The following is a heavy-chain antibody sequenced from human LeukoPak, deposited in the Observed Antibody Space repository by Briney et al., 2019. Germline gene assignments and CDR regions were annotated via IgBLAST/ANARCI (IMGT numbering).Heavy chain of an antibody. CDR3: AELGITMIGGV. J-gene: IGHJ6*04. Sequence: PGGSLTLSCAPSGFTFSRYEMKWVRQAPGKGLEWVAYISSSGSTIYYADSVKGRFTISRDSAKNSLYLQMNSLRAEDTAVYYCAELGITMIGGVWGKGTTVTISS. V-gene: IGHV3-48*03. D-gene: IGHD3-10*02. CDR1: GFTFSRYE. CDR2: ISSSGSTI.